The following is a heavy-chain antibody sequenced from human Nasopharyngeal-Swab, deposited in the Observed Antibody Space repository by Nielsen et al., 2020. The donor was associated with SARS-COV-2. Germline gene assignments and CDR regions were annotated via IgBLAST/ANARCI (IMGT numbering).Heavy chain of an antibody. CDR1: GFTFNSYA. CDR2: ISGSGDTT. D-gene: IGHD2-21*01. Sequence: GESLKISCAASGFTFNSYAMSWVRQAPGKGLEWVSIISGSGDTTYYADSVKDRFTIPRDNSKNTLYLQTNSLRVEDTAVYYCAKAPYLRGLDVWGKGTTV. CDR3: AKAPYLRGLDV. V-gene: IGHV3-23*01. J-gene: IGHJ6*04.